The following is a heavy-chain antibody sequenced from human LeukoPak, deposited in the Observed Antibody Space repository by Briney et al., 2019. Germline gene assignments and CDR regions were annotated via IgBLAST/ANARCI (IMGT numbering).Heavy chain of an antibody. CDR3: AKSRSITMVRGVIISPPDY. CDR2: IYNDGRT. D-gene: IGHD3-10*01. V-gene: IGHV3-53*01. Sequence: GGSLRLSCAASGFIVNNKYMTWVRQAPGKGLEWVSLIYNDGRTYYADSVKGRCTISRDNSKNTLYLQMNSLRVEDTALYYCAKSRSITMVRGVIISPPDYWGQGTLVTVSS. J-gene: IGHJ4*02. CDR1: GFIVNNKY.